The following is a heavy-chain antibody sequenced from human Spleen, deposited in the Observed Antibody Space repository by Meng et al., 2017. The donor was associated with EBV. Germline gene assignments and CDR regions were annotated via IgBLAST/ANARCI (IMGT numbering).Heavy chain of an antibody. CDR1: EYTFTGYY. CDR2: LTPNSGDT. V-gene: IGHV1-2*02. D-gene: IGHD6-19*01. J-gene: IGHJ4*02. Sequence: QVKLVQAGAGVKKPGASGKVSCKASEYTFTGYYIHWVRQAPGQGLEWMGVLTPNSGDTNYAQKFQGRVTMTRDTSISTAYLELSRLRSDDTAVYYCARERIAVAGTEYPDYWGQGTLVTVSS. CDR3: ARERIAVAGTEYPDY.